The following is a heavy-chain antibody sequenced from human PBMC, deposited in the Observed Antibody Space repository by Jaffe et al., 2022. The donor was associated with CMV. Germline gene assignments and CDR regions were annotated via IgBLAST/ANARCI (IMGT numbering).Heavy chain of an antibody. J-gene: IGHJ3*02. CDR2: IYWNDDK. D-gene: IGHD1-26*01. CDR1: GFSLSTSGVG. CDR3: AHRLGAIDAFDI. V-gene: IGHV2-5*01. Sequence: QITLKESGPTLVKPTQTLTLTCTFSGFSLSTSGVGVGWIRQPPGKALEWLALIYWNDDKRYSPSLKSRLTITKDTSKNQVVLTMTNMDPVDTATYYCAHRLGAIDAFDIWGQGTMVTVSS.